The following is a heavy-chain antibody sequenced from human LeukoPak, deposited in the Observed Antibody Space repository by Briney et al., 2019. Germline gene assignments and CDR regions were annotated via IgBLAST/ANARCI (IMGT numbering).Heavy chain of an antibody. CDR2: INPNSGGT. Sequence: ASVKVSCKASGYTFTGYYMHWVRQAPGQGLEWMGWINPNSGGTNYAQKFQGRVTMTRDTSISTAYMELSRLRSDDTAVYYCARALGGYCSSTSCYTLDYWGQGTILTVSS. CDR3: ARALGGYCSSTSCYTLDY. CDR1: GYTFTGYY. D-gene: IGHD2-2*02. J-gene: IGHJ4*02. V-gene: IGHV1-2*02.